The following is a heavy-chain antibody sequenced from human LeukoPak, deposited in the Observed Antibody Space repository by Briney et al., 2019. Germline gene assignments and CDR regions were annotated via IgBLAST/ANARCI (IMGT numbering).Heavy chain of an antibody. D-gene: IGHD3-10*01. CDR1: GGSISSYY. J-gene: IGHJ6*02. Sequence: SETLSLTCTVSGGSISSYYWSWIRQPAGKGLEWIGRIYTSGSTNYNPSLKGRVTMSVDTSKNQFSLKLSSVTAADTAVYYCARGVVRGVYHGMDVWGQGTTVTVSS. CDR2: IYTSGST. CDR3: ARGVVRGVYHGMDV. V-gene: IGHV4-4*07.